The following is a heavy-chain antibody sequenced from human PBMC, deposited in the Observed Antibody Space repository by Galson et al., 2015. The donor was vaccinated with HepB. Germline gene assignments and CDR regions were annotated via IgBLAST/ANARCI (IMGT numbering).Heavy chain of an antibody. CDR1: GGSFSGYY. V-gene: IGHV4-34*01. CDR3: ARGRPGSSWSGY. CDR2: INHSGST. D-gene: IGHD6-13*01. J-gene: IGHJ4*02. Sequence: ETLSLTCAVYGGSFSGYYWSWIRQPPGKGLEWIGEINHSGSTNYNPSLKSRVTISVDTSRNQFSLKLSSVTAADTAVYYCARGRPGSSWSGYSGQGTLVTVSS.